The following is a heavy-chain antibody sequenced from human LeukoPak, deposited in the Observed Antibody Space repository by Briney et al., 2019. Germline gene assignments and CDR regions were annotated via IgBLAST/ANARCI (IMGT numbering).Heavy chain of an antibody. CDR1: GGTFSSYA. V-gene: IGHV1-69*05. J-gene: IGHJ5*02. D-gene: IGHD1-7*01. CDR3: ARDNYAGANWFDP. Sequence: SVKVSCKASGGTFSSYAISWVQQAPGQGLEWMGGIIPIFGTANYAQKFQGRVTITTDESTSTAYMELSSLRSEDTAVYYCARDNYAGANWFDPWGQGTLVTVSS. CDR2: IIPIFGTA.